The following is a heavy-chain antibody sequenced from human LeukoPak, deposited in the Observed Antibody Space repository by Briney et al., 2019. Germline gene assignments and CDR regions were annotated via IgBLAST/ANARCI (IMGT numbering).Heavy chain of an antibody. D-gene: IGHD3-3*01. V-gene: IGHV1-18*01. Sequence: ASVKVSCKASGYTFSNYGISWVRQAPGQGLEWMGWISDYNGNTIYAQRLQGRVTMTTDTSTSTAYMELRSLRSDDTAVYYCARDKIYYDLYYFDYWGQGTLVTVSS. CDR3: ARDKIYYDLYYFDY. CDR2: ISDYNGNT. J-gene: IGHJ4*02. CDR1: GYTFSNYG.